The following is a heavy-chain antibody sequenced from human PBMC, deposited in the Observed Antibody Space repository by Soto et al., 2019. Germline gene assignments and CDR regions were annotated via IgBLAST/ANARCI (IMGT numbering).Heavy chain of an antibody. D-gene: IGHD6-19*01. V-gene: IGHV3-23*01. CDR3: AKTSPYTSGWYGVGYYFDY. CDR1: GFTFSSHV. Sequence: PGGSLRLSCAASGFTFSSHVMSWVRQAPGKGLEWVSTISGAGGSTYYPDSVKGRFTISRDNSKNTLFLQMNSLRAEDTALYYCAKTSPYTSGWYGVGYYFDYWGQGTLVTVS. J-gene: IGHJ4*02. CDR2: ISGAGGST.